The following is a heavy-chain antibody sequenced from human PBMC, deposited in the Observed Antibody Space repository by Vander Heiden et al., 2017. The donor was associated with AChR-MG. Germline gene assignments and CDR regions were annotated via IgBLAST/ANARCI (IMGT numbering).Heavy chain of an antibody. J-gene: IGHJ6*02. CDR1: GHTLTSYY. CDR2: ISPNGGIT. V-gene: IGHV1-46*03. Sequence: QVQLVQSGAEVKKPGASVKISCKASGHTLTSYYIHWVRQATGQGLEWMGVISPNGGITRYAQKFQGRVTMTDDTSTSTVYVELSSLRSEDTAVYYCARDLAYYGMDVWGQGTTVTVSS. CDR3: ARDLAYYGMDV.